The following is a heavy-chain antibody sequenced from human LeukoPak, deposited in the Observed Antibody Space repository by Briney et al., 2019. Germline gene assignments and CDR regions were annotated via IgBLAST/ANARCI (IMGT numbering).Heavy chain of an antibody. J-gene: IGHJ4*02. CDR2: VFHVGST. Sequence: SETLSLTCTVSGGSLSSGNSLWGWIRLPPGKGLEWIGSVFHVGSTYYNPSLKSRVTLRMDTSKNQFSLNLSSVAAADTAVYYCARDLGSTSSFDYWGQGMLVTVSS. V-gene: IGHV4-39*07. CDR3: ARDLGSTSSFDY. D-gene: IGHD6-6*01. CDR1: GGSLSSGNSL.